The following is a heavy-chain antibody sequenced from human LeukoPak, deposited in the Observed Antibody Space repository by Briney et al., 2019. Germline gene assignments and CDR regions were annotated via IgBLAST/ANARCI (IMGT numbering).Heavy chain of an antibody. CDR3: ARGMRKWLVSAFDY. CDR2: INHSGST. D-gene: IGHD6-19*01. J-gene: IGHJ4*02. Sequence: SETLSLTCAVYGGSFSGYYWSWIRQPPGKGLEWIGEINHSGSTNYNPSLKSRVTISVDTSKNQFSLKLSSVTAADTAVYYCARGMRKWLVSAFDYWGQGTLVTVSS. CDR1: GGSFSGYY. V-gene: IGHV4-34*01.